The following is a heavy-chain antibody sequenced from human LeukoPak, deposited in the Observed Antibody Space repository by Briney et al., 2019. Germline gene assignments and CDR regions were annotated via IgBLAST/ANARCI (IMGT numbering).Heavy chain of an antibody. CDR3: ARELYCGGDCYPNYFDY. J-gene: IGHJ4*02. CDR1: GYTFTSYA. D-gene: IGHD2-21*02. CDR2: INTNTGNP. Sequence: ASVKVSCKASGYTFTSYAMNWVRQAPGQGLEWMGWINTNTGNPTYAQGFTGRFVFSLDTSVSTAYLQISSLKAEDTAVYYCARELYCGGDCYPNYFDYWGQGTLVTVSS. V-gene: IGHV7-4-1*02.